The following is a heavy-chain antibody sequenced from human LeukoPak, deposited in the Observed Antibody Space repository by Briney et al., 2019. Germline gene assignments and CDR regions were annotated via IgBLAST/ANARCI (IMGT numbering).Heavy chain of an antibody. D-gene: IGHD6-13*01. CDR1: GGPISSYY. CDR2: IYTSGST. V-gene: IGHV4-4*07. J-gene: IGHJ6*03. CDR3: ARVGSSWYQRGNYYYYMDV. Sequence: SETLSLTCTVSGGPISSYYWSWIRQPAGKGLEWVGRIYTSGSTNYNPSLKSRVTISVDTSKNQFSLKLSSVTAADTAVYYCARVGSSWYQRGNYYYYMDVWGKGTTVTISS.